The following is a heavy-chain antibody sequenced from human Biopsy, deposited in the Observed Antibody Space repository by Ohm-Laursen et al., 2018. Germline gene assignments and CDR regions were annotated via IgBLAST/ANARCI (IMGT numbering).Heavy chain of an antibody. J-gene: IGHJ4*02. Sequence: ASVKVSCKASSYTFTDYSIHWMRQAPGQGLEWMGCINCKTGATNYAQKFQGTVTMTRDTSISTAYLALGSLRSADTAIYYSARDPLNGHKHFDYWGQGALVTVSS. CDR2: INCKTGAT. CDR1: SYTFTDYS. CDR3: ARDPLNGHKHFDY. V-gene: IGHV1-2*02. D-gene: IGHD2-8*01.